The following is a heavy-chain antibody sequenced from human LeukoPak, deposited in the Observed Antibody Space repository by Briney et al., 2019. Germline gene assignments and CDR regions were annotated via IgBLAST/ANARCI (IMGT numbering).Heavy chain of an antibody. J-gene: IGHJ4*02. D-gene: IGHD6-19*01. CDR1: GFTFSSYA. CDR3: ASAYSSAWSSDY. V-gene: IGHV3-30-3*01. Sequence: GGSLRLSCAASGFTFSSYAMHWVRQAPGKGLEWVAVISYDGSNKYYADSVKGRFTISRDNSKNTLYLQMNSLRAEDTAVYYCASAYSSAWSSDYWGQGTLVTVSS. CDR2: ISYDGSNK.